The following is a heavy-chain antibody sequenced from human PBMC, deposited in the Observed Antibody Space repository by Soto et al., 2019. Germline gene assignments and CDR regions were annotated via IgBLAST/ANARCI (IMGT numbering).Heavy chain of an antibody. D-gene: IGHD2-2*01. J-gene: IGHJ3*02. Sequence: GESLKISCKGSGYSFTSYWIGWVRQMPGKGLEWMGIIYPGDSDTRYSPSFQGQVTISADKSISTAYLQWSSLKASDTDMYYCARRYCSSTSCYGAFDIWGQGTMVTVSS. CDR2: IYPGDSDT. CDR1: GYSFTSYW. CDR3: ARRYCSSTSCYGAFDI. V-gene: IGHV5-51*01.